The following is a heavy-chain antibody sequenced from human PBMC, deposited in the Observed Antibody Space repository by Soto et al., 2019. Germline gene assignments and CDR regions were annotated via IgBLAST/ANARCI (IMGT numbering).Heavy chain of an antibody. V-gene: IGHV3-49*04. J-gene: IGHJ6*02. CDR1: GFTFGDYP. CDR3: ARGRGSYYNYYYGMDV. CDR2: IRSKAYGGTT. D-gene: IGHD1-26*01. Sequence: SLRLSCTASGFTFGDYPMSWVRQAPGKGLEWVGFIRSKAYGGTTEYAASVKGRFTISRDGSKSIAYLQMNSLKTEDTAVYYCARGRGSYYNYYYGMDVWGQGTTVTVSS.